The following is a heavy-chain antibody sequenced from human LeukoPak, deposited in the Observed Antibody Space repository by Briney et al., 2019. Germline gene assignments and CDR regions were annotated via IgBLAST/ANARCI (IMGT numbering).Heavy chain of an antibody. CDR2: IKQDGSEK. CDR3: ARPQDFGLTGMNAFDI. J-gene: IGHJ3*02. CDR1: GFTFDDYG. Sequence: PGGSLRLSCAASGFTFDDYGMSWVRQAPGKGLEWVANIKQDGSEKYYVDSVKGRFTISRDNAKNSLYLQMNSLRAEDTAVYYCARPQDFGLTGMNAFDIWGQGTMVTVSS. V-gene: IGHV3-7*01. D-gene: IGHD7-27*01.